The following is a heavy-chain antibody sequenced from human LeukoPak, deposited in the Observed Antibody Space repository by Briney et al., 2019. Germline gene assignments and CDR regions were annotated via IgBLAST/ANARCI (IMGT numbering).Heavy chain of an antibody. CDR2: IIPIFGTA. J-gene: IGHJ5*02. CDR3: ARQRGYCSGGSCPPDDWFDP. D-gene: IGHD2-15*01. V-gene: IGHV1-69*13. CDR1: GRTFSIYA. Sequence: SVKVSYKASGRTFSIYAISWVRQAPGQGLEWTGGIIPIFGTANYAQKFQGRVTITADESTSTAYMELSSLRSEDTAVYYCARQRGYCSGGSCPPDDWFDPWGQGTLVTVSS.